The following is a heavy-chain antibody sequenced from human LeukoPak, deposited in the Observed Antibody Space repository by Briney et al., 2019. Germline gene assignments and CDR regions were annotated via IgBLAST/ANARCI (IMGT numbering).Heavy chain of an antibody. J-gene: IGHJ4*02. CDR1: GSSINSDAYS. CDR3: ARELRGAFDF. Sequence: SETLSLTCAVSGSSINSDAYSWSWIWQPPGRGLEWIGYFYHSENTYYSPFLQSRVTISVARSKNQFSLKLSSVTAADTAVYYCARELRGAFDFWGQGTLVTVSS. CDR2: FYHSENT. V-gene: IGHV4-30-2*01.